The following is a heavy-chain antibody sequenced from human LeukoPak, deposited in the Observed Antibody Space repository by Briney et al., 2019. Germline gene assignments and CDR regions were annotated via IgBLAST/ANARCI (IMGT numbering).Heavy chain of an antibody. CDR1: GFTFSSYS. CDR2: ISSSSSYI. D-gene: IGHD4-23*01. Sequence: GGFLRLSCAASGFTFSSYSMNWVRQAPGKGLEWVSSISSSSSYIYYADSVKGRFTISRDNAKNSLYLQMSSLRAEDTAVYYCARARTTVVTPGSYYFDYWGQGTLVTVSS. J-gene: IGHJ4*02. CDR3: ARARTTVVTPGSYYFDY. V-gene: IGHV3-21*01.